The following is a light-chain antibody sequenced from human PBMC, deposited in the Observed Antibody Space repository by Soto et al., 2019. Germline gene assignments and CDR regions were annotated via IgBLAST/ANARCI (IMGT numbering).Light chain of an antibody. V-gene: IGKV3-15*01. CDR1: QSVSSN. CDR2: GAS. CDR3: QQYNNWPPAWT. Sequence: EIVMTQSPATLSVSPRERTTLYCRASQSVSSNLAWYQQKPGQAPRLLIYGASTRATGIPARFSGSGSGTEFTLTISSLQSEDFAVYYCQQYNNWPPAWTFGQGTKV. J-gene: IGKJ1*01.